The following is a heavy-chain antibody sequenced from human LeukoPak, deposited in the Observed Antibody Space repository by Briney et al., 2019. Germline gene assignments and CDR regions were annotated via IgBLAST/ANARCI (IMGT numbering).Heavy chain of an antibody. CDR3: ARAPEGLHSWYFDL. J-gene: IGHJ2*01. Sequence: GGSLRLSCAASGFTFSSYWMHWVRQAPGKGLVWVSRINTDGSSTSYADSVKGRFTISRDNAKNTLYLQMNSLRAEGTAVYYCARAPEGLHSWYFDLWGRGTLVTVSS. V-gene: IGHV3-74*01. D-gene: IGHD5-24*01. CDR2: INTDGSST. CDR1: GFTFSSYW.